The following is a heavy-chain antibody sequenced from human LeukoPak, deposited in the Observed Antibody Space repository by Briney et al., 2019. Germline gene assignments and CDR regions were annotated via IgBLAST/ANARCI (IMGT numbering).Heavy chain of an antibody. CDR1: GFTFSSYS. V-gene: IGHV3-48*02. CDR2: ISSSSSTI. D-gene: IGHD6-19*01. CDR3: ARTIAVAGFDY. J-gene: IGHJ4*02. Sequence: GGSLRLSCAASGFTFSSYSMNWVRQAPGKGLEWVSYISSSSSTIYYADSVKGRFTISRDNAKNSLYLQMSSLRDEDTAVYYCARTIAVAGFDYWGQGTLVTVSS.